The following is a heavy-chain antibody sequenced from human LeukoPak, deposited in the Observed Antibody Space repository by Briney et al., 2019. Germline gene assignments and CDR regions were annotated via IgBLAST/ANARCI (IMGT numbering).Heavy chain of an antibody. CDR1: GGSFSGYY. Sequence: PSETLSLTCAVYGGSFSGYYWSWIRQPPGKGLEWIGEINHSGSTSYNPSLKSRVTISVDTSKNQFSLKLSSVTAADTAVYYCARHRGYSYGYRSAFDIWGQGTMVTVSS. J-gene: IGHJ3*02. CDR3: ARHRGYSYGYRSAFDI. CDR2: INHSGST. D-gene: IGHD5-18*01. V-gene: IGHV4-34*01.